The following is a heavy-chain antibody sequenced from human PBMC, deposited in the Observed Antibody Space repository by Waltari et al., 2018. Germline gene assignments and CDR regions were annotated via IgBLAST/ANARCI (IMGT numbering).Heavy chain of an antibody. D-gene: IGHD6-13*01. J-gene: IGHJ5*02. V-gene: IGHV4-34*01. CDR3: ARVGSWYTNWFDP. CDR1: GGSFSGYY. Sequence: QVQLQQWGAGLLKPSETLSLTCAVYGGSFSGYYWSWIRQPPGQGLEWIGEINHSGSTNYNPSLKSRVTISVDTSKNQFSLKLSSVTAADTAVYYCARVGSWYTNWFDPWGQGTLVTVSS. CDR2: INHSGST.